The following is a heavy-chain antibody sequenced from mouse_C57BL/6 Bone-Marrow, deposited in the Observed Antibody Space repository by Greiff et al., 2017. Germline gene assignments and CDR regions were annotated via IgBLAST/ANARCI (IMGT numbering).Heavy chain of an antibody. CDR1: GYAFSSSW. Sequence: QVQLQQSGPELVKPGASVKISCKASGYAFSSSWMNWVKQRPGKGLEWIGRIYPGDGDTNYNGKFKGKATLTADKSSSTAYMQLSSLTSEDSAVYFCARGRTVVAEGFAYWGQGTLVTVSA. CDR2: IYPGDGDT. D-gene: IGHD1-1*01. CDR3: ARGRTVVAEGFAY. J-gene: IGHJ3*01. V-gene: IGHV1-82*01.